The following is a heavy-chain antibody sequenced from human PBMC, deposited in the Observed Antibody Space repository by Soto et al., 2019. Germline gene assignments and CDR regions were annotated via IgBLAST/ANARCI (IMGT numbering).Heavy chain of an antibody. V-gene: IGHV3-30*18. CDR2: ISHSGTSK. J-gene: IGHJ5*02. CDR1: GFTVATTG. D-gene: IGHD6-19*01. CDR3: AKHWGSSGWFNWFNP. Sequence: QVQLVESGGGVVQPGESLQVACAASGFTVATTGMHWVRQAPGKGLEWVAMISHSGTSKVYIDSVQGRFTISRDNAKNNLYLQMSSLRPEDTAIYYCAKHWGSSGWFNWFNPWGQGVLVTVSS.